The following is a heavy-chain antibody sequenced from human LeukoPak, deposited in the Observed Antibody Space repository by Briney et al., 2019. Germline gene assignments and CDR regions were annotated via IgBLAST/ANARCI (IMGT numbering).Heavy chain of an antibody. V-gene: IGHV3-9*01. D-gene: IGHD1-26*01. Sequence: GGSLRLSCAASGFTFDDYAMHWVRQAPGKGLEWVSGISWNSGSIGYADSVKGRFTISRDNAKNSLYLLMNSLRAEDTALYYCAKGMWELPDYFDYWGQGTLVTVSS. CDR3: AKGMWELPDYFDY. CDR2: ISWNSGSI. J-gene: IGHJ4*02. CDR1: GFTFDDYA.